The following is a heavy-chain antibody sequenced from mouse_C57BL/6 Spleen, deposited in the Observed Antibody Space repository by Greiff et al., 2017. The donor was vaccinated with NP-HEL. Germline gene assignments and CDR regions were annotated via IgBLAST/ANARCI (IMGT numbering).Heavy chain of an antibody. D-gene: IGHD2-4*01. J-gene: IGHJ4*01. CDR3: ARRGYDGLRRYYAMDY. CDR2: IHPNNGGT. CDR1: GYTFTDYN. Sequence: EVQLQQSGPELVKPGASVKIPCKASGYTFTDYNMDWVKQSHGKSLEWIGDIHPNNGGTIYNQKFKGKATLTVDKSSSTSYMELRSLTSEDTAVYYCARRGYDGLRRYYAMDYWGQGTSGTVSS. V-gene: IGHV1-18*01.